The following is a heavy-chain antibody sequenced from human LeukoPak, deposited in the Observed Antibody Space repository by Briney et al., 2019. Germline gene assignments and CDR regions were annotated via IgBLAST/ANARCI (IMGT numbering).Heavy chain of an antibody. CDR2: FDPEYGET. CDR3: ATYDMQDV. CDR1: GYTLLELS. Sequence: ASVKVSCQVSGYTLLELSMHGVRQAPGKGVEGMGGFDPEYGETINAQKFQGKVTMTENTSTDTAYMELSSLRSEDTAVYYCATYDMQDVWGKGTTVTVSS. D-gene: IGHD3-16*01. V-gene: IGHV1-24*01. J-gene: IGHJ6*01.